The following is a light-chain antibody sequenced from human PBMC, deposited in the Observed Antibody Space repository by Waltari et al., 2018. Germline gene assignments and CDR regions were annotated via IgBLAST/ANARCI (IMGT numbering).Light chain of an antibody. J-gene: IGKJ1*01. CDR2: GAS. V-gene: IGKV3-20*01. CDR3: QQFGSSPWT. Sequence: EMALPQPPATPSLSPDRRTTFSCRASQRLSSSHLAWYQHKRGQAPRLLISGASTRAKGIPDRFSASGSGTDFTLTVSRLEPEDFAVYYCQQFGSSPWTFGQGTTVEI. CDR1: QRLSSSH.